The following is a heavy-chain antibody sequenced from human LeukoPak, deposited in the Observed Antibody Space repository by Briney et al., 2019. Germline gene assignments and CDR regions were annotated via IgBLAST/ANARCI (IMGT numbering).Heavy chain of an antibody. V-gene: IGHV3-7*01. CDR3: ARDYDSSGYTHSNWFDP. D-gene: IGHD3-22*01. J-gene: IGHJ5*02. Sequence: GGSLRLSCAASGFTFSSYRMSWVRQAPGKGLEWVANIKQDGSEKYYVDSVKGRFTISRDNAKNSLYLQMNSLRAEDTAVYYCARDYDSSGYTHSNWFDPWGQGTLVTVSS. CDR1: GFTFSSYR. CDR2: IKQDGSEK.